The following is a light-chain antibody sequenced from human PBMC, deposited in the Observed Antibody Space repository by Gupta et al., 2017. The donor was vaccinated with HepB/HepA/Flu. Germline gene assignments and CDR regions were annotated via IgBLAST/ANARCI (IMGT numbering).Light chain of an antibody. Sequence: DIQMTQSPSSVSASVGDRVTITCRASQDVNRWLAWYQQKPGKAPKLLIYAASTLQSGVPSRFSGSGSGTDFTLTISSLQPEDFATYCCQQANSLPITFGRGTKVEIK. CDR2: AAS. CDR3: QQANSLPIT. J-gene: IGKJ4*02. CDR1: QDVNRW. V-gene: IGKV1-12*01.